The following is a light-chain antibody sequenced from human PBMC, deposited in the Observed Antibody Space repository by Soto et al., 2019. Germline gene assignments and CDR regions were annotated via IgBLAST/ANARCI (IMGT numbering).Light chain of an antibody. V-gene: IGLV2-8*01. J-gene: IGLJ1*01. CDR3: SSYAGNNNYV. CDR2: EVS. CDR1: SGDIGNYDL. Sequence: QSALTQPASVSGSPGQSITISCTGSSGDIGNYDLVSWYQQIPGRAPKLMIYEVSKRPSGVPDRFSGSKSGNTASLTVSGLQAEDDADYYCSSYAGNNNYVFGTGTQLTVL.